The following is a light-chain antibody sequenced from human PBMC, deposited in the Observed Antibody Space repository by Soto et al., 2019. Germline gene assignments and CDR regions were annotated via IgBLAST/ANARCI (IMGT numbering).Light chain of an antibody. V-gene: IGLV1-44*01. CDR1: SSNIGSNT. CDR2: SNN. CDR3: AAWDDSLNGRV. Sequence: QSVLTQPPSASGTPGQRVTISCSGSSSNIGSNTVNWYQQLPGTAPKLPIYSNNQRPSGVPDRFFGSKSGTSASLAISGPQSEDEADYYCAAWDDSLNGRVFGGGTKLTVL. J-gene: IGLJ3*02.